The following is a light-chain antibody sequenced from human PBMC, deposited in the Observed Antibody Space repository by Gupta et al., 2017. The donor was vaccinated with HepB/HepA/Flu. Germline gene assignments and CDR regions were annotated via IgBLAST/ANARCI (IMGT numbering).Light chain of an antibody. Sequence: DGVMTQSPLSLPVTLGQPASISCRSSQSLVYSDGNTYLNWFQQRPGQSPRRLIYKGSNRDSGVRDRFSGSGSGTHFRLKISRVEGANLGVYYCRQGTPWPRTFGQGTKVEIK. CDR2: KGS. J-gene: IGKJ1*01. CDR1: QSLVYSDGNTY. CDR3: RQGTPWPRT. V-gene: IGKV2-30*01.